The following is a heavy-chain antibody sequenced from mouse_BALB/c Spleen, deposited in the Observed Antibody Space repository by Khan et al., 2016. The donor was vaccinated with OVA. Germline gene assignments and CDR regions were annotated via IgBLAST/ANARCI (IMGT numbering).Heavy chain of an antibody. CDR1: GYTFTSYW. J-gene: IGHJ2*01. Sequence: VQLKQSGAELVKAGASVKMSCKASGYTFTSYWMHWVKQRLGQGLEWFAETNPTNGRTYYNEKFKSKATLTVDKSSSTAYMLLSGPTFEDSAVYYCARIMKIVATYFDYWGQGTTLTVSS. CDR3: ARIMKIVATYFDY. D-gene: IGHD1-1*01. V-gene: IGHV1S81*02. CDR2: TNPTNGRT.